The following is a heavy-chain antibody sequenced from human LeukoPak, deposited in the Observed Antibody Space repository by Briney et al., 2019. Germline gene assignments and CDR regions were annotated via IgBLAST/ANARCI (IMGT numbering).Heavy chain of an antibody. CDR2: ISSSSSYI. D-gene: IGHD3-3*01. CDR1: GFTFSSYS. J-gene: IGHJ4*02. V-gene: IGHV3-21*01. CDR3: ARREYDFWSGYYTCFDY. Sequence: QPGGSLRLXCAASGFTFSSYSVNWVRQAPGKGLEWVSSISSSSSYIYYADSVKGRFTISRDNAKNSLYLQMNSLRAGDTAVYYCARREYDFWSGYYTCFDYWGQGTLVTVSS.